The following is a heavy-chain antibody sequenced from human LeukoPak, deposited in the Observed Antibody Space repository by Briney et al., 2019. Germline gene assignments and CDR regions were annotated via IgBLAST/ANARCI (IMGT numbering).Heavy chain of an antibody. Sequence: GGSLRLSRAASGFTFSGSAVHWVRQASGKGLEWVGRIRSKANSYATAYAASVKGRFTISRDDSENTAYLQMNSLKAEDTAMYYCIRLSGDASHSHYDYWGQGTLVTVSS. CDR2: IRSKANSYAT. V-gene: IGHV3-73*01. D-gene: IGHD2-21*01. J-gene: IGHJ4*02. CDR3: IRLSGDASHSHYDY. CDR1: GFTFSGSA.